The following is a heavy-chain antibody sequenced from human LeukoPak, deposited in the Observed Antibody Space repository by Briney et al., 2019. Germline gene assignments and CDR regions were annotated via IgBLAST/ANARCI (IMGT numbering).Heavy chain of an antibody. D-gene: IGHD3-22*01. CDR1: GGSISSSDYY. V-gene: IGHV4-39*07. J-gene: IGHJ4*02. CDR2: IDYSGST. Sequence: SETLSLTCTVSGGSISSSDYYWGWIRQPPGQGLEWIGSIDYSGSTYSNPSLKSRVTVSVDTSKNQFSLKLSSVTAADTAVYYCAGRITMIVLFDYWGQGILVTVSS. CDR3: AGRITMIVLFDY.